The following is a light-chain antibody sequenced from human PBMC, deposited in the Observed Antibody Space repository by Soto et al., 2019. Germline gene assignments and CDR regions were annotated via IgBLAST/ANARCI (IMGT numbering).Light chain of an antibody. CDR2: GNN. CDR3: QSYDSSLSGSV. J-gene: IGLJ2*01. Sequence: QSVLTQPPSVSGAPGQRVTISCTGSNSNIGAGYDVHWYQQLPGTAPKLLIYGNNNRPSGVPDQFSGSKSGTSASLAITGLQAEDEADYYCQSYDSSLSGSVFGGGTKLTVL. CDR1: NSNIGAGYD. V-gene: IGLV1-40*01.